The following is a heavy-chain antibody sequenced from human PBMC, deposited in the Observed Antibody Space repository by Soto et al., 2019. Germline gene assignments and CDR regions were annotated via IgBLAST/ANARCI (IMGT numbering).Heavy chain of an antibody. CDR2: ISYDGSNK. V-gene: IGHV3-30*18. CDR1: GFTFSSYG. D-gene: IGHD3-3*01. Sequence: GGSLRLSCAASGFTFSSYGMHWVRQAPGKGLEWVAVISYDGSNKYYADSVKGRITISRDNSKNTLYLQMNSLRAEDTAVYYCAKVQDYDFWSGYYGPLVAPDYWGQGTLVTVSS. J-gene: IGHJ4*02. CDR3: AKVQDYDFWSGYYGPLVAPDY.